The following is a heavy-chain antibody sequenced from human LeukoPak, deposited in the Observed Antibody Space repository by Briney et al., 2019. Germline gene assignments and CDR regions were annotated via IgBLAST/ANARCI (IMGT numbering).Heavy chain of an antibody. CDR1: GFTFRNAS. Sequence: PGGSLRLSCAASGFTFRNASMSWVRQAPGKGLEWVGRIKSKTDGGTTDYAAPVKGRFTISRDDSKNTLYLQMNNLTTEDTAVYFCAHRDTTMVRVDYWGQGTLVTVSS. J-gene: IGHJ4*02. CDR3: AHRDTTMVRVDY. CDR2: IKSKTDGGTT. D-gene: IGHD5-18*01. V-gene: IGHV3-15*01.